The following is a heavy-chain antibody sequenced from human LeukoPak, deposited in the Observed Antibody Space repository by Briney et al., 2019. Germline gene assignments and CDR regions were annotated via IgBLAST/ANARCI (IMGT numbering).Heavy chain of an antibody. D-gene: IGHD5-24*01. V-gene: IGHV4-59*01. CDR3: ARGSFFDGWYFDY. CDR1: GGSFSGYY. Sequence: SETLSLTCAVYGGSFSGYYWSWIRQPPGKGLEWIGYFYYSGSTNYNPSLKSRVTISVDTSKNQFSLKLSSVTAADTAVYYCARGSFFDGWYFDYWGQGTLVTVSS. CDR2: FYYSGST. J-gene: IGHJ4*02.